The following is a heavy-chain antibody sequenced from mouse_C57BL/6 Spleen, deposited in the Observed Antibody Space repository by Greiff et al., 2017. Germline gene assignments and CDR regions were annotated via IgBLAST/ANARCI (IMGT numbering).Heavy chain of an antibody. CDR1: GYTFTDYN. D-gene: IGHD2-1*01. J-gene: IGHJ2*01. V-gene: IGHV1-22*01. CDR2: INPNNGGT. CDR3: AREVGNYDYFDY. Sequence: VQLKQSGPELVKPGASVKMSCKASGYTFTDYNMHWVKQSHGKSLEWIGYINPNNGGTSYKQKFKGKATLTVNKSSSTAYMELRSLTSEDSAVYYCAREVGNYDYFDYWGQGTTLTVSS.